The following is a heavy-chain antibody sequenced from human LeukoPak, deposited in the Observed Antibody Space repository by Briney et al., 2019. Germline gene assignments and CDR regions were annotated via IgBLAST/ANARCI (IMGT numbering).Heavy chain of an antibody. Sequence: GASVKVSCKASGYTFTSYDINWVRQAPGQGLEWMGWINPNSGGTNYAQKFQGRVTMTRDTSISTAYMELSRLRSDDTAVYYCARDQYYDSSPTDYWGQGTLVTVSS. J-gene: IGHJ4*02. V-gene: IGHV1-2*02. CDR3: ARDQYYDSSPTDY. CDR2: INPNSGGT. D-gene: IGHD3-22*01. CDR1: GYTFTSYD.